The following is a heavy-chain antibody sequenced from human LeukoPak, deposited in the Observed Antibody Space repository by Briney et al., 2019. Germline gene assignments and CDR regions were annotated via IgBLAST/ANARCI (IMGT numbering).Heavy chain of an antibody. CDR1: GYSLNNFW. CDR3: ARLRTYGDYALNY. D-gene: IGHD4-17*01. J-gene: IGHJ4*02. CDR2: IYPGDSDT. V-gene: IGHV5-51*01. Sequence: GESLKISCRGSGYSLNNFWIGWVRQMPGKGLEWMGIIYPGDSDTRYSPSFQGQVAISADKSISTAYLQWSSLKASDSAMYYCARLRTYGDYALNYWGQGTLVTVSS.